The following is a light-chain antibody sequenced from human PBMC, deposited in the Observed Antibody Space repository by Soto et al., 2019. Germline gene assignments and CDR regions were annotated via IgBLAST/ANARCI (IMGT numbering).Light chain of an antibody. CDR3: QQRSAWPRA. J-gene: IGKJ4*01. V-gene: IGKV3-11*01. CDR1: QSVGSY. CDR2: DAS. Sequence: IVLTQSPATLSLAPGERATRSCRDSQSVGSYLVWYQQKPGQAPRLLIYDASKRATGIPERFSGSGSGTDFTLTISSLEPEEFAVYFCQQRSAWPRAFGGGTKVEIK.